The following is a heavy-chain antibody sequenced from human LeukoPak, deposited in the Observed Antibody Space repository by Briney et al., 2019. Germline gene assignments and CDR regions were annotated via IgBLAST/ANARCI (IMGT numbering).Heavy chain of an antibody. D-gene: IGHD2-2*01. J-gene: IGHJ4*02. CDR3: AREHLDVVVPRYYFDY. Sequence: PSETLSLTCTVSGGSISSGSFYWSWIRQPAGKGLEWIGRIYTSGSTNYNPSLKSRVTISVGTSKNQFSLKLSSVTAADTAVYYCAREHLDVVVPRYYFDYWGQGTLVTVSS. CDR1: GGSISSGSFY. CDR2: IYTSGST. V-gene: IGHV4-61*02.